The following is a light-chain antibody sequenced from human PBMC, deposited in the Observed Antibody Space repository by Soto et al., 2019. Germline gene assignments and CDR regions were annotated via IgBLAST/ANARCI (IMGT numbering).Light chain of an antibody. CDR3: QQSFGAPRT. Sequence: DIQMTQSPSTLSASVGDRVTITCRASQSIFSTWVAWYQQKPGKAPKVLIYDVSSLESGVPPRFSGSGSGTEFTLTISSLQPEDFATYYCQQSFGAPRTFGQGTRVDIK. CDR1: QSIFSTW. J-gene: IGKJ1*01. V-gene: IGKV1-5*01. CDR2: DVS.